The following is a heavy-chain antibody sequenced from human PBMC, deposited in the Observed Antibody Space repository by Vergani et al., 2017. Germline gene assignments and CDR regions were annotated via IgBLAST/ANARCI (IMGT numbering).Heavy chain of an antibody. Sequence: QLQLQESGPGLVKPSETLSLTCTVSGGSISSSSYYWGWIRQPPGKGLEWIGSISYSVTTNYNPSLKSRVTISVDTSKNQFSLKLSSVTAADTAVYYCARGGSSSTGGYYYYYMDVWGKGTTVTVSS. CDR2: ISYSVTT. D-gene: IGHD6-6*01. CDR3: ARGGSSSTGGYYYYYMDV. J-gene: IGHJ6*03. CDR1: GGSISSSSYY. V-gene: IGHV4-39*07.